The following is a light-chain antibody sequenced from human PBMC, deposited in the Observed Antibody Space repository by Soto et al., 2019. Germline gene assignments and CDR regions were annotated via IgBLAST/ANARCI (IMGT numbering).Light chain of an antibody. Sequence: QSVLTQPASVSASPGQWITISCTGTSSDVGTYNLVSWYLQHPGKAPKLIIYESTKRPSGVSGRFSGSKSGNTASLTISGLQAEDEADYYCCSYAADNTLVFGGGTKVTVL. V-gene: IGLV2-23*01. CDR3: CSYAADNTLV. J-gene: IGLJ3*02. CDR2: EST. CDR1: SSDVGTYNL.